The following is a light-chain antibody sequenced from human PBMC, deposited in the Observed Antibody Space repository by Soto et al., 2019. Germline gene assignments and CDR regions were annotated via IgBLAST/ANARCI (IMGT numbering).Light chain of an antibody. CDR2: EHN. J-gene: IGLJ3*02. Sequence: NFMLTQPHSVSESPGKTVTISCTGSRGSIASNYVQWYQQRPGRAPTIVTFEHNQRPSGVPDRFSGSIDTSSNSASLTISGLKTEDEADYYCQSYDSDSQGVFGGGTKLTVL. CDR1: RGSIASNY. CDR3: QSYDSDSQGV. V-gene: IGLV6-57*02.